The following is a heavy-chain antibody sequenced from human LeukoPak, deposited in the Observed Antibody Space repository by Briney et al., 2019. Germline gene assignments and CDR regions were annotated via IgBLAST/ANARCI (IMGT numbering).Heavy chain of an antibody. Sequence: SGGSLRLSCAASGFTFSSYCMHWVRQAPGKGLEWVAVISYDGSNKYYADSVNGRFTISRDHSKNTLYLQMTSLRAEDTAVYYCAKESSGSYWGQGTLVTVSS. D-gene: IGHD3-10*01. J-gene: IGHJ4*02. V-gene: IGHV3-30*18. CDR1: GFTFSSYC. CDR2: ISYDGSNK. CDR3: AKESSGSY.